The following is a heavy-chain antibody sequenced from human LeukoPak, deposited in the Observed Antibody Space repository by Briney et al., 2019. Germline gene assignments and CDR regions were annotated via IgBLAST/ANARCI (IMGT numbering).Heavy chain of an antibody. V-gene: IGHV4-61*02. CDR2: IYTSGST. Sequence: SQTLSLTCTVSGGSISSGSYYWRWIRQPAGKGLEWIGRIYTSGSTNYNPSLKSRVTISVDTSKNQFSPKLSSVTAADTAVYYCARLWGGYVGYWGQGTLVTVSS. CDR1: GGSISSGSYY. J-gene: IGHJ4*02. CDR3: ARLWGGYVGY. D-gene: IGHD5-12*01.